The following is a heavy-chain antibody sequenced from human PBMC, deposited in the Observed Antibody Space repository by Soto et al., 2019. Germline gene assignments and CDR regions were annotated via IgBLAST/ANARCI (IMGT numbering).Heavy chain of an antibody. Sequence: EVQLVESGGGLVKPGGSLRLSCAASGFTFSNAWMSWVRQAPGKGLEWVGRIKSKTDGGTTDYAAPVKGRFTISRDDSKNTLYLQMNRLKTEDTAVYYCTTDPPPMEQLVEEGDYWGQGTLVTVSS. J-gene: IGHJ4*02. CDR3: TTDPPPMEQLVEEGDY. CDR1: GFTFSNAW. D-gene: IGHD6-6*01. V-gene: IGHV3-15*01. CDR2: IKSKTDGGTT.